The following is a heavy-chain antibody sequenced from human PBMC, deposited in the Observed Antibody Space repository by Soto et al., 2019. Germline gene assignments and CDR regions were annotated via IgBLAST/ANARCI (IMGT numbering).Heavy chain of an antibody. CDR1: GGSISSGGYY. Sequence: PSETLSLTCTVSGGSISSGGYYWSWIRQHPGKGPEWIGYIYYSGSTYYNPSLKSRVTISVDTSKNQFSLKLSSVTAADTAVYYCARGPNYDFWSGYYHIHYYYMDVWGKGTTVTVSS. V-gene: IGHV4-31*03. J-gene: IGHJ6*03. CDR3: ARGPNYDFWSGYYHIHYYYMDV. CDR2: IYYSGST. D-gene: IGHD3-3*01.